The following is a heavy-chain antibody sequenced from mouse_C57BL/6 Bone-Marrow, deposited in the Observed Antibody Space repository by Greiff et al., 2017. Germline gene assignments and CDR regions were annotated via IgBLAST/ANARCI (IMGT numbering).Heavy chain of an antibody. Sequence: QVQLQQPGAELVRPGTSVKLSCKASGYTFTSYWMHWVKQRPGRGLEWIGRLDPNRGGTKYNEKFKSKATLTVDKPSSAAYMQLSSLTSEDSAVYYCARRDYGSSYGAMDYWGQGTSVTVSS. J-gene: IGHJ4*01. V-gene: IGHV1-72*01. D-gene: IGHD1-1*01. CDR1: GYTFTSYW. CDR3: ARRDYGSSYGAMDY. CDR2: LDPNRGGT.